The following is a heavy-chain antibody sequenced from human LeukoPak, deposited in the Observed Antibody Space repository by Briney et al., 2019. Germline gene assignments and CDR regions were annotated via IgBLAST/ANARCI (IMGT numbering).Heavy chain of an antibody. CDR3: ARGHWGLDY. J-gene: IGHJ4*02. Sequence: GGSLRLSCAASGFTLSSYAMSWVRQAPGKGLEWVSALSGSATTAFYADSVKGRFTISRDNSKNTLFLQMNSLRAEDTAVCYCARGHWGLDYWGRGTLVTVSS. CDR2: LSGSATTA. D-gene: IGHD7-27*01. CDR1: GFTLSSYA. V-gene: IGHV3-23*01.